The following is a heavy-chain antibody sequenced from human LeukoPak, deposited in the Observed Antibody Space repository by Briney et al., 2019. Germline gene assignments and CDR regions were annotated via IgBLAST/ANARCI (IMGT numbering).Heavy chain of an antibody. J-gene: IGHJ1*01. CDR1: GGSFSGYY. D-gene: IGHD4-17*01. V-gene: IGHV4-34*01. Sequence: SETLSLTCAVYGGSFSGYYWSWIRQPPGKGLEWIGEINHSGSSNYNPSLKSRVTISVDTSKNQFSLKLSSVTAADTAVYYCARGEDGDYHFQHWGQGTLVTVSS. CDR2: INHSGSS. CDR3: ARGEDGDYHFQH.